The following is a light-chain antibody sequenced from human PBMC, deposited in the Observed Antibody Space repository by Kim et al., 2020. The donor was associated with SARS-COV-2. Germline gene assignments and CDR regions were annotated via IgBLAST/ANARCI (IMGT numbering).Light chain of an antibody. J-gene: IGKJ1*01. CDR3: QHYGSPGWT. Sequence: PGETGTLYCRASQGVSGGHLAWYEQRPGQAPRLLIHGVTNRATGIPDRFSGRASGRDFTLTISRLEPEDFAVYYCQHYGSPGWTFGQGTKVDNK. CDR1: QGVSGGH. CDR2: GVT. V-gene: IGKV3-20*01.